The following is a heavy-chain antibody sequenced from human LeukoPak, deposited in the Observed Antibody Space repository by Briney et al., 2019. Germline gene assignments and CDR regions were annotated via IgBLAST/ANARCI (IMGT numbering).Heavy chain of an antibody. V-gene: IGHV3-30-3*01. D-gene: IGHD2-2*01. CDR3: ARDIVVVPAAIFDY. CDR1: GFTFSSYA. J-gene: IGHJ4*02. CDR2: ISYDGSNK. Sequence: PGGSLRLSCAASGFTFSSYAMHWVRQAPGKGLEWVAVISYDGSNKYYADSVKGRFTISRDNSKNTLYLQMNSLRAEDTAVYYCARDIVVVPAAIFDYWGQGTLVTVSS.